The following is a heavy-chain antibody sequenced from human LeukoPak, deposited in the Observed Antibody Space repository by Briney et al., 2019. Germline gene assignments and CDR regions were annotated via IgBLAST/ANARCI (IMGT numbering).Heavy chain of an antibody. J-gene: IGHJ4*02. CDR3: ARGSRASPDLDYFDY. V-gene: IGHV1-2*02. Sequence: ASVKVSCKASGYTFTGYYMHWVRQAPGQGLEWMGWINPNSGGTNYAQKFQGRVTMTRDTSISTAYMELSRLRSDDTAVYYCARGSRASPDLDYFDYWGQGTLVTVSS. CDR1: GYTFTGYY. CDR2: INPNSGGT.